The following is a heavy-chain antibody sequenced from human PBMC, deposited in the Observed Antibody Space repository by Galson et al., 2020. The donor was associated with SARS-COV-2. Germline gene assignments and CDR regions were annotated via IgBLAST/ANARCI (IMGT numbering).Heavy chain of an antibody. CDR3: ARTMRQYYYDTSTYSSKDYYYGMDV. CDR1: GYSISIGYY. V-gene: IGHV4-38-2*02. D-gene: IGHD3-22*01. J-gene: IGHJ6*02. Sequence: SETLSLTCTISGYSISIGYYWGWIRPPPGKGLEWLGTIYHSGSTYYNPSLKSRVTISVDTSKNQFSLKLYSVTAADTAVYYCARTMRQYYYDTSTYSSKDYYYGMDVWGQGTTVTVSS. CDR2: IYHSGST.